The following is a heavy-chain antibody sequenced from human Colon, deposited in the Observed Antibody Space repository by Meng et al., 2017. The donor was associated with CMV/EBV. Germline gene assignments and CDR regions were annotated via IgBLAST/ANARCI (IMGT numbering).Heavy chain of an antibody. Sequence: CALSGDNVSSNTAAWNWIRQSPSRGLEWLGRTFYRSKWYNDYAVSVKSRITIKPDTSKNQFSLQLNSVTPEDTAVYYCVRGGGNFDYWGQGTLVTVSS. CDR2: TFYRSKWYN. D-gene: IGHD4-23*01. J-gene: IGHJ4*02. V-gene: IGHV6-1*01. CDR3: VRGGGNFDY. CDR1: GDNVSSNTAA.